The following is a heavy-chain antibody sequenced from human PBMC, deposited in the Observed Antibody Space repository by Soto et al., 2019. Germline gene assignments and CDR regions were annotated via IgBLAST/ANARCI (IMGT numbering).Heavy chain of an antibody. CDR1: GFILSSYD. J-gene: IGHJ5*01. CDR3: AKYYLFSWYAS. Sequence: EVQLLESVGGLVQPGGSLRLSCAATGFILSSYDMAWVRQAPGTGLEWVSTVSSSAAATPYADSVKGRCTIARDNSINTLYLEMNNMGDEDTATYYCAKYYLFSWYASWGQGTLVTVSS. D-gene: IGHD3-10*01. V-gene: IGHV3-23*01. CDR2: VSSSAAAT.